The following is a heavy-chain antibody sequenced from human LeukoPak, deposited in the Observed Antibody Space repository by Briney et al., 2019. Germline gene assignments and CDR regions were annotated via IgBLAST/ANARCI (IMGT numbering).Heavy chain of an antibody. CDR3: ARGLRYCSSTSCYRGNWFDP. CDR2: SNRTGST. D-gene: IGHD2-2*02. J-gene: IGHJ5*02. CDR1: GYSISSGYY. V-gene: IGHV4-38-2*01. Sequence: PSETLSLTCAVSGYSISSGYYWGWVRQPPGKGLEWIVSSNRTGSTHYNPSLKSRVTISVDTSKNQFSLKLSSVTAADTAVYYCARGLRYCSSTSCYRGNWFDPWGQGTLVTVSS.